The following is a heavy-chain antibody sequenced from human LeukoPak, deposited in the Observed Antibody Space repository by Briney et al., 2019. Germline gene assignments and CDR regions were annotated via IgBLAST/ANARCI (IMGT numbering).Heavy chain of an antibody. Sequence: GGSLRLSCAASGFTFDDYAMHWVRQAPGKGLEWVSAISWNSGSIGYADSVKGRFTISRDNAKNSLYLQMNSLRAEDTAVYYCARVGRRVGATTLDYWGQGTLVTVSS. CDR2: ISWNSGSI. J-gene: IGHJ4*02. CDR3: ARVGRRVGATTLDY. D-gene: IGHD1-26*01. CDR1: GFTFDDYA. V-gene: IGHV3-9*01.